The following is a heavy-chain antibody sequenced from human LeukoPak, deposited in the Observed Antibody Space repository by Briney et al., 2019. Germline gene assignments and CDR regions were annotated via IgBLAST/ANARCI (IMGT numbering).Heavy chain of an antibody. J-gene: IGHJ3*02. D-gene: IGHD3-22*01. Sequence: KPSETLSLTCTVSGGSISSSGYYWGWIRQPPGKGLEWIGSVYYSGSTYYNPSLKSRVTISVDTSKNQFSLKLSSVTAADTAVYYCARPQRMIVVAYAFDIWGQGTMVTVSS. V-gene: IGHV4-39*07. CDR2: VYYSGST. CDR1: GGSISSSGYY. CDR3: ARPQRMIVVAYAFDI.